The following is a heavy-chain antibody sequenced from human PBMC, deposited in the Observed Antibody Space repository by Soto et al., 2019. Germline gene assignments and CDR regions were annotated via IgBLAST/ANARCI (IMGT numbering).Heavy chain of an antibody. CDR3: ARDRSSSPTNYYYYYGMDV. CDR1: GYTFTSYA. V-gene: IGHV1-3*01. CDR2: INAGNGNT. D-gene: IGHD6-6*01. J-gene: IGHJ6*02. Sequence: ASVKVSCKASGYTFTSYAMHWVRQAPGQRLEWMGWINAGNGNTKYSQKFQGRVTITRDTSASTAYMELSSLRSEDTAVYYCARDRSSSPTNYYYYYGMDVWGQGTTVTVSS.